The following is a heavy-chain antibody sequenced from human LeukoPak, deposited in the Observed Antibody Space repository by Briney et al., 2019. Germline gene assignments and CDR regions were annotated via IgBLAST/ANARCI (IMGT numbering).Heavy chain of an antibody. CDR1: GYTFIGYY. CDR3: ARDHAAGWELPLNWFDP. J-gene: IGHJ5*02. D-gene: IGHD1-26*01. CDR2: INPNSGGT. Sequence: GASVKVSCKASGYTFIGYYMHWVRQAPGQGLEWMGWINPNSGGTNYAQKFQGRVTMTTDTSTSTAYMELRSLRSDDTAVYYCARDHAAGWELPLNWFDPWGQGTLVTVSS. V-gene: IGHV1-2*02.